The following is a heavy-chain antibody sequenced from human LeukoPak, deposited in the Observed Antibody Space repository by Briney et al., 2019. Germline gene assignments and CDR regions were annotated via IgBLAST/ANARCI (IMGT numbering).Heavy chain of an antibody. J-gene: IGHJ4*02. Sequence: GGSLRLSCAASGFTFSSYWMSWVRQAPGKGLEWVASIKQDGSEKYYVDSVKGRFTISRDNAKNSLYLQMNSLRAEDTAVYYCARDRYISRSWGYDFDYWGQGTLVTVSS. V-gene: IGHV3-7*01. D-gene: IGHD6-13*01. CDR3: ARDRYISRSWGYDFDY. CDR2: IKQDGSEK. CDR1: GFTFSSYW.